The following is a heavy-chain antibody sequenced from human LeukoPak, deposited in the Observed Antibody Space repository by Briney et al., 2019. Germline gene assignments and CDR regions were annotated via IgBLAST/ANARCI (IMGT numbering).Heavy chain of an antibody. V-gene: IGHV3-66*01. CDR1: RFTVSSSY. J-gene: IGHJ4*02. D-gene: IGHD6-13*01. CDR3: AKMENIAAARCYFDY. CDR2: FYSGGST. Sequence: GGSLRLSCAASRFTVSSSYMSWVRQAPGKGLEWVSVFYSGGSTYYADSVKGRFTISRDNSKNTLYLQMNSLRAEDTAVYYCAKMENIAAARCYFDYWGQGTLVTVSS.